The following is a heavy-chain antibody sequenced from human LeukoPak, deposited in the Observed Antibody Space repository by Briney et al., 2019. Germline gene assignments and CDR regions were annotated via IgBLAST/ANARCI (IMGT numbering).Heavy chain of an antibody. D-gene: IGHD3-3*01. CDR1: GGSISSYY. J-gene: IGHJ3*02. V-gene: IGHV4-59*01. CDR3: ARASSYYDFWSGYFLDAFDI. Sequence: PSETLSLTCTVSGGSISSYYWSWIRQPPGKGLEWFGYIYYSGSTNYNPSLKSRVTISVDTSKNQFSLKLSSVTAADTAVYYCARASSYYDFWSGYFLDAFDIWGQGTMVTVSS. CDR2: IYYSGST.